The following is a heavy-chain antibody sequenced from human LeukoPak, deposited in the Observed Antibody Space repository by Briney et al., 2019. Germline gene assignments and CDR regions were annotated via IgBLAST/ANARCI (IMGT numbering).Heavy chain of an antibody. CDR2: ISGSGGST. CDR3: ARAIYYYYYMDV. CDR1: GFTFSSYA. V-gene: IGHV3-23*01. J-gene: IGHJ6*03. Sequence: GGSLRLSCAASGFTFSSYATSWVRQAPGKGLEWVSAISGSGGSTYYADSVKGRFTISRDNSKNTLYLQMNSLRAEDTAVYYCARAIYYYYYMDVWGKGTTVTVSS.